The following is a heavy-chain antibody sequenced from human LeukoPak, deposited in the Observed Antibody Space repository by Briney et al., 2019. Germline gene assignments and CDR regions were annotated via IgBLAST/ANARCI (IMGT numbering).Heavy chain of an antibody. J-gene: IGHJ4*02. CDR1: GYTFTSYD. CDR2: MNPNSGNT. D-gene: IGHD3-22*01. CDR3: TTDPVYYYDSSGYSPTFDY. V-gene: IGHV1-8*03. Sequence: ASVKVSCKASGYTFTSYDINWVRQATGQGLESMGWMNPNSGNTGYAQKFQGRVTITRNTSISTAYMELSSLRSEDTAVYYCTTDPVYYYDSSGYSPTFDYWGQGTLVTVSS.